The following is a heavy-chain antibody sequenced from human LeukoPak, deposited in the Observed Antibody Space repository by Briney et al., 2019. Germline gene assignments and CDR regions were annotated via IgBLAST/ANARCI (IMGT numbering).Heavy chain of an antibody. CDR1: GFTFSSYS. Sequence: PGGSLRLSCAASGFTFSSYSMNWVRQAPGKGLEWVANIKRDGSEEYYVDSVKGRFTISRDNAKNSLYLQMNSLRAEDTAVYYCARSLRGLFDAFDIWGQGTMVTVSS. D-gene: IGHD2-21*01. CDR2: IKRDGSEE. CDR3: ARSLRGLFDAFDI. J-gene: IGHJ3*02. V-gene: IGHV3-7*04.